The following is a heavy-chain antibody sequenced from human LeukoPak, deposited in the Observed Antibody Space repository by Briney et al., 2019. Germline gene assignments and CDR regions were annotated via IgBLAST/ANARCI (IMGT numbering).Heavy chain of an antibody. Sequence: GGSLRLSCAASGFTFSNAWMSWVRQAPGKGLEWVGRIKSKTDGGTTDYAAPVKGRFTISRDDSKNTLYLQMNSLRAEDTAVYYCAKIDWYYDILTGENDAFDIWGQGTMVTVSS. J-gene: IGHJ3*02. CDR1: GFTFSNAW. CDR2: IKSKTDGGTT. V-gene: IGHV3-15*01. CDR3: AKIDWYYDILTGENDAFDI. D-gene: IGHD3-9*01.